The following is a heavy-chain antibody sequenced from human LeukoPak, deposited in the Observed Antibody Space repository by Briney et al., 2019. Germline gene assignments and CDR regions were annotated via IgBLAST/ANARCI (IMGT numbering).Heavy chain of an antibody. V-gene: IGHV3-48*03. CDR3: AREGRMVYYYDSSGYST. J-gene: IGHJ5*02. CDR2: ISSSGSTI. CDR1: GFTFSSYE. Sequence: PGGSLRLSCAASGFTFSSYEMNWVRQAPGKGLEWVSYISSSGSTIYYADSVKGRFTISRDNAKNSLYLQMNSLRAEDTAVYYCAREGRMVYYYDSSGYSTWGQGTLVTVSS. D-gene: IGHD3-22*01.